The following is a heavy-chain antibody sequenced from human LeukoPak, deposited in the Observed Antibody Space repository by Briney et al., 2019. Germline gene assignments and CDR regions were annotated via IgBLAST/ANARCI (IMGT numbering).Heavy chain of an antibody. D-gene: IGHD3-22*01. J-gene: IGHJ5*02. CDR1: GGSISSYY. CDR3: ARRIVVVDNWFDP. V-gene: IGHV4-59*01. CDR2: IYYSGST. Sequence: SETLSLTCTVSGGSISSYYWSWLRQPPGKGLEWLGYIYYSGSTNYNPSLKSRVTISVDTSKNQFSLKLSSVTAADTAVYYCARRIVVVDNWFDPWGQGTLVTVSS.